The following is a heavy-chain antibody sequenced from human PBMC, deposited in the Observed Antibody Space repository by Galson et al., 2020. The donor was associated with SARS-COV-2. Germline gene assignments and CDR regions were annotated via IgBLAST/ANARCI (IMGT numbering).Heavy chain of an antibody. J-gene: IGHJ6*02. CDR1: GFTFRNYW. CDR2: TNSDGSSA. D-gene: IGHD3-16*01. CDR3: AREGEDTWYDYVMDV. Sequence: GESLKISCAASGFTFRNYWMHWVRQVSGQGLVWVARTNSDGSSAIYADSVKGRFTISRDNAKNTLYLQMNSLRVEDTAVYYCAREGEDTWYDYVMDVWGQGTTVTVSS. V-gene: IGHV3-74*01.